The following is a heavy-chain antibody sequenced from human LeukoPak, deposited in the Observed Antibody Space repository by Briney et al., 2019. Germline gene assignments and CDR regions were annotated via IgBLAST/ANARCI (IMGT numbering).Heavy chain of an antibody. V-gene: IGHV3-7*03. J-gene: IGHJ6*04. CDR3: ATSGYCSSTSCAGGMDV. CDR2: IKQDGSEK. CDR1: GFTFSSNW. D-gene: IGHD2-2*01. Sequence: PGGSLRLSCAASGFTFSSNWMSWVRQAPGKGLEWVANIKQDGSEKYYVDSVKGRFTISRDNAKNSLYLQMNSLRAEDTAVYYCATSGYCSSTSCAGGMDVWGKGTTVTVSS.